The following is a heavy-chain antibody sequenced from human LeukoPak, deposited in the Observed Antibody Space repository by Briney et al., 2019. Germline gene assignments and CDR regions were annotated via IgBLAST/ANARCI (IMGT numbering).Heavy chain of an antibody. V-gene: IGHV1-2*02. D-gene: IGHD3-9*01. J-gene: IGHJ4*02. CDR3: ARLPYYDILTGYYLDDDY. CDR1: GYTFTDYY. CDR2: INPNSGGT. Sequence: GASVKVSCKASGYTFTDYYLHWVRQAPGQGLEWMGWINPNSGGTNYAQKFQGRVTMTRDTSISTAYMELSRLRSDDTAVYYCARLPYYDILTGYYLDDDYWGQGTLVTVSS.